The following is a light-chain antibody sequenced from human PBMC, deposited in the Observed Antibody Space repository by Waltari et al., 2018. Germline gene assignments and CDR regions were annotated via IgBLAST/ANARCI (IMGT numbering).Light chain of an antibody. CDR3: SSYTATSTVL. CDR1: SSDVGGSDY. V-gene: IGLV2-14*01. J-gene: IGLJ2*01. Sequence: QSALTQPASVSGSPGQSITISCTGTSSDVGGSDYVSWYRQYPGKAPKLLISEVRNRPSGISHRFSGSKSGNTASLTISGLQAEDEGDYYCSSYTATSTVLFGGGTKVTVL. CDR2: EVR.